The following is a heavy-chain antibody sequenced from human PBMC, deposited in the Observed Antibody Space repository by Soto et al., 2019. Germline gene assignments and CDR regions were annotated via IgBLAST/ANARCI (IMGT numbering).Heavy chain of an antibody. Sequence: EVDIEESGGGLGQPGGSLRLSCAASGFAFDTYAMRWVRQAPGKGLEWVSAVTSGGDRTYYADSVKGRFTISRVTAKNKLVLRMNSLRAADTSLYDCAKLRSIAEDPWGQGTLVTVSA. CDR2: VTSGGDRT. D-gene: IGHD3-16*02. J-gene: IGHJ5*02. CDR1: GFAFDTYA. CDR3: AKLRSIAEDP. V-gene: IGHV3-23*04.